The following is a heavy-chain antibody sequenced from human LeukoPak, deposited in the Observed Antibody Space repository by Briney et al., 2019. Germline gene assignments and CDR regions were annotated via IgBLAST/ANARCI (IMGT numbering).Heavy chain of an antibody. Sequence: GGSLRLSCAASGFTFSSYAMSWVRQAPGKGLEWVSAISGSGGSTYYADSVKGRFTISRDNSKNTLYLQMNSLRAEDTAVYYCAKAAIYGGTAGGAFDIWGQGTMVTVSS. CDR2: ISGSGGST. V-gene: IGHV3-23*01. J-gene: IGHJ3*02. D-gene: IGHD4-23*01. CDR1: GFTFSSYA. CDR3: AKAAIYGGTAGGAFDI.